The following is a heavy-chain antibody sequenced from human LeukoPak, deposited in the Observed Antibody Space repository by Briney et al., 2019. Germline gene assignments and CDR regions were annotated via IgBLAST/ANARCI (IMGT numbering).Heavy chain of an antibody. CDR3: ARPVDFWSGYYGTDPEVDY. CDR1: GFTFSSYS. V-gene: IGHV3-21*01. Sequence: GGSLRLSCAASGFTFSSYSMNSVRQAPGKGLGWVSSISSSSSHIYYADSVKGRFTIARDNAKNSLYLQMNSLRAEDTAVYYCARPVDFWSGYYGTDPEVDYWGQGTLVTVSS. CDR2: ISSSSSHI. J-gene: IGHJ4*02. D-gene: IGHD3-3*01.